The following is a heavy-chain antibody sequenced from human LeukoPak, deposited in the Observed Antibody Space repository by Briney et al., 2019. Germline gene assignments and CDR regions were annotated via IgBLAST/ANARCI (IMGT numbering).Heavy chain of an antibody. V-gene: IGHV3-23*01. CDR1: GFTFSSYA. J-gene: IGHJ4*02. CDR2: ISGGGGYT. Sequence: PGGSLRLSCAASGFTFSSYAMSWVRQGPGKGLEWVSAISGGGGYTYYADSVKGRFTISRDNSKNTLYLQMNSLRAEDTAVYYCAKDPRGLLGGNDYWGQGTLVTVSS. D-gene: IGHD1-26*01. CDR3: AKDPRGLLGGNDY.